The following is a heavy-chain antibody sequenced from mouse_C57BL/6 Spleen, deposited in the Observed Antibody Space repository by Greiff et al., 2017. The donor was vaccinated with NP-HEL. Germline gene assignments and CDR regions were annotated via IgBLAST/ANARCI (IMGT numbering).Heavy chain of an antibody. CDR3: ARSRQLRLLAY. Sequence: QVQLQQSGAELVRPGTSVKVSCKASGYAFTNYLIEWVKQRPGQGLEWIGVINPGSGGTNYNEKFKGKATLTAYKSSITAYMHLSSLTSEDSAVYFCARSRQLRLLAYWGQGTLVTVSA. CDR1: GYAFTNYL. CDR2: INPGSGGT. J-gene: IGHJ3*01. D-gene: IGHD3-2*02. V-gene: IGHV1-54*01.